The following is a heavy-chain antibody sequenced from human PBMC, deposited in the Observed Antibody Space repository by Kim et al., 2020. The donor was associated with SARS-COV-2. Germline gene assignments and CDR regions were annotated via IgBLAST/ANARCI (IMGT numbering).Heavy chain of an antibody. CDR3: ARDRSGTGGMDV. CDR1: GFTFSIYS. CDR2: ISSSSSTI. Sequence: GGSLRLSCAASGFTFSIYSINWVRQAPGKGLEWVSYISSSSSTIYYAESVKGRFTISRDNAKNSLYLQMNSLRDEDTALYYCARDRSGTGGMDVWGQGTTVTVSS. V-gene: IGHV3-48*02. D-gene: IGHD1-1*01. J-gene: IGHJ6*02.